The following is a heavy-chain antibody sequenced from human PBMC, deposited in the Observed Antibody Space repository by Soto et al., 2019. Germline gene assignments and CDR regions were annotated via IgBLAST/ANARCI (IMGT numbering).Heavy chain of an antibody. J-gene: IGHJ4*02. D-gene: IGHD1-20*01. CDR3: AKSQNNWNDRGNYY. CDR2: IISSGGTT. Sequence: EVQLLESGGGLVQPGGSLRLSCAASGFTFSSYAMSWVRQAPGKGLEWVSTIISSGGTTYYADSVKGRFTISRDNSKNSLYLQMNSLSTEDTAVYYCAKSQNNWNDRGNYYWGQGTRVTVSS. CDR1: GFTFSSYA. V-gene: IGHV3-23*01.